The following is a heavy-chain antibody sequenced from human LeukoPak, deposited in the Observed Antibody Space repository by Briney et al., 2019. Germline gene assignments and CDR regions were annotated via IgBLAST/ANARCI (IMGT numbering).Heavy chain of an antibody. Sequence: PSETLSLTCTVSGGSIRSSYYYWGWIRQPPGKGLEWIGSIYDSGCTYYNPSLKSRVTISVDTSKNQFSLKLSSVTAADTAVYYCARQFKIAVAGRGYFDYWGQGTLVTVSS. D-gene: IGHD6-19*01. CDR1: GGSIRSSYYY. V-gene: IGHV4-39*01. CDR3: ARQFKIAVAGRGYFDY. CDR2: IYDSGCT. J-gene: IGHJ4*02.